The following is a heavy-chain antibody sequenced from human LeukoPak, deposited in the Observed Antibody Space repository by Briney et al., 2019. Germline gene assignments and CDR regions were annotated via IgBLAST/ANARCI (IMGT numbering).Heavy chain of an antibody. CDR2: INHSGST. CDR3: ARAFRGFDP. Sequence: PSETLSLTCAVHGGSFSGYYWSWIRQPPGKGLEWIGEINHSGSTNYNPSLKSRVTISVDTSKNQFSLKLSSVTAADTAVYYCARAFRGFDPWGQGTLVTVSS. CDR1: GGSFSGYY. J-gene: IGHJ5*02. V-gene: IGHV4-34*01.